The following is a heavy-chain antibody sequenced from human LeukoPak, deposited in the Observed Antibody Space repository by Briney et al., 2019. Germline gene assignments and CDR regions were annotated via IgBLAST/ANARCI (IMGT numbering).Heavy chain of an antibody. V-gene: IGHV3-21*01. J-gene: IGHJ4*02. Sequence: GGSLRLSCAASGFTFSSYSMNWVRQAPGKVLEWVSSIRGSGSYTYYAGSVKGRFTISRDNSKNSLSLQMSSLRAEDTAVYYCARGAGYYDFWSGYSAVYYFDYWGRGTVVTVSS. CDR1: GFTFSSYS. D-gene: IGHD3-3*01. CDR2: IRGSGSYT. CDR3: ARGAGYYDFWSGYSAVYYFDY.